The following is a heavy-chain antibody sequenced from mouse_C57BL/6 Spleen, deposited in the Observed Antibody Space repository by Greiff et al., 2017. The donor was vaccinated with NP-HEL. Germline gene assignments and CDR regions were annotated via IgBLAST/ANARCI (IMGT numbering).Heavy chain of an antibody. V-gene: IGHV5-6*02. CDR1: GFTFSSYG. CDR3: ARQPTGTGNWYFDV. D-gene: IGHD4-1*02. Sequence: EVKLEESGGDLVKPGGSLKLSCAASGFTFSSYGMSWVRQTPDKRLEWVATISSGGSYTYYPDSVKGRFTISRDNAKNTLYLQMSSLKSEDTAMYYCARQPTGTGNWYFDVWGTGTTVTVSS. CDR2: ISSGGSYT. J-gene: IGHJ1*03.